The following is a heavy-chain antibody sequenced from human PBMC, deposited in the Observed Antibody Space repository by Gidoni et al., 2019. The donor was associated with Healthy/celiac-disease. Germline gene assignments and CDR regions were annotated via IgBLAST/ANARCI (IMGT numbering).Heavy chain of an antibody. J-gene: IGHJ6*03. Sequence: QLQLQESGPGLVKPSETLSLTCTVSGGSISSSSYYWGWIRQPPGKGLEWIGSIYYSGSTYYNPSRKSRVTISVDTSKNQFSLKLSSVTAADTAVYYCARHTNGGYCSSTSCYNYYYYMDVWGKGTTVTVSS. V-gene: IGHV4-39*01. CDR3: ARHTNGGYCSSTSCYNYYYYMDV. D-gene: IGHD2-2*02. CDR2: IYYSGST. CDR1: GGSISSSSYY.